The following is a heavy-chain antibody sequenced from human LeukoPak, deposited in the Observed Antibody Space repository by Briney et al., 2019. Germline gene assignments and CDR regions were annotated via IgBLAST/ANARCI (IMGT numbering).Heavy chain of an antibody. J-gene: IGHJ4*02. V-gene: IGHV3-23*01. CDR2: ISVDGETT. CDR1: GFSVSSFG. Sequence: GGSLRLSCAVSGFSVSSFGMSWVRQAPGKGLEWISAISVDGETTWYADSVKGRFNISRDNSKNTLYLQLSSLRAEDTAVYYCAQGYSSGWFPNWGQGSLVSVSS. CDR3: AQGYSSGWFPN. D-gene: IGHD2-15*01.